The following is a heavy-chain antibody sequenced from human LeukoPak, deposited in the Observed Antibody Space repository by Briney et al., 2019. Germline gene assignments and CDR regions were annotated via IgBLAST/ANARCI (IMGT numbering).Heavy chain of an antibody. V-gene: IGHV4-30-4*01. Sequence: KTSETLSLTCTVSGGPISSGDYYWRWIRQPPGKGLEWLGYIYYSWITYYNPSLQSLVTISVDTSMKQFSLQLSSVTAADTAVYYCARDRSGYDHLDYWGQGTLVTVSS. CDR1: GGPISSGDYY. D-gene: IGHD5-12*01. J-gene: IGHJ4*02. CDR3: ARDRSGYDHLDY. CDR2: IYYSWIT.